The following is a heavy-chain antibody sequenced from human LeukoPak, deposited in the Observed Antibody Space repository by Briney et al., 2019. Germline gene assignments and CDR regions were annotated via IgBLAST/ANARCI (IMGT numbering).Heavy chain of an antibody. CDR2: IIPIFGTA. Sequence: SVKVSCKASGGTVSSYAISWVRQAPGQGLEWMGGIIPIFGTANDAQKFQGRVTITADESTSTASMELSSLRSEDTAVYYCARDLRPSANYYDSSGFEYWGQGTLVTVSS. D-gene: IGHD3-22*01. CDR1: GGTVSSYA. CDR3: ARDLRPSANYYDSSGFEY. J-gene: IGHJ4*02. V-gene: IGHV1-69*13.